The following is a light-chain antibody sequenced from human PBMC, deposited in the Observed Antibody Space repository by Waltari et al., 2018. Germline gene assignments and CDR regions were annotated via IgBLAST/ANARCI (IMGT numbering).Light chain of an antibody. J-gene: IGLJ2*01. CDR3: AAWDDTLKGVA. CDR2: GND. V-gene: IGLV1-44*01. CDR1: LTNIRSNP. Sequence: QSVLTQPPSMSGTPGPVVSMSFSGILTNIRSNPVTWYQQRPGSAPKPLILGNDQWPSGVPDRFSGSKSGTSASLAISGLQSEDEADYYCAAWDDTLKGVAFGGGTRLAVL.